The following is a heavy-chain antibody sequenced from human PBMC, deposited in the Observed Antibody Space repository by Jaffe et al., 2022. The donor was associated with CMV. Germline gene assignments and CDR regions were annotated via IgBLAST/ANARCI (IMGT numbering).Heavy chain of an antibody. Sequence: QLQLQESGPGLVKPSETLSLTCTVSGGSISSSSYYWGWIRQPPGKGLEWIGSIYYSGSTYYNPSLKSRVTISVDTSKNQFSLKLSSVTAADTAVYYCARHAGITMVRGVKRPFDPWGQGTLVTVSS. CDR1: GGSISSSSYY. CDR2: IYYSGST. CDR3: ARHAGITMVRGVKRPFDP. J-gene: IGHJ5*02. V-gene: IGHV4-39*01. D-gene: IGHD3-10*01.